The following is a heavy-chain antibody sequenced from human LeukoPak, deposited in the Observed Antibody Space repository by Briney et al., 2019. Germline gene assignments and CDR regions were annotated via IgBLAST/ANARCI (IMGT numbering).Heavy chain of an antibody. CDR2: ISDSGGRM. CDR1: GFTFSSSA. D-gene: IGHD2-15*01. J-gene: IGHJ4*02. CDR3: AKVLGYCSGGNCYIVDY. Sequence: PGGSLRLSCAASGFTFSSSAMSWVRQAPGKGLEWVAGISDSGGRMYYPDCVKGRFTISRDNSKNTLYLQMGSLRGDDTALYYCAKVLGYCSGGNCYIVDYWGQGTLVTVSS. V-gene: IGHV3-23*01.